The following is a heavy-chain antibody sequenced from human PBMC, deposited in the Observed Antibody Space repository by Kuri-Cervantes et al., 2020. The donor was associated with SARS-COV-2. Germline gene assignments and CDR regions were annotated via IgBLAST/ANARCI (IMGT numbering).Heavy chain of an antibody. CDR1: GDSITNYY. CDR2: VSYNGAT. J-gene: IGHJ4*02. Sequence: ESLKISCTVSGDSITNYYLTWIRQPPGKGLEWIGYVSYNGATAYNPSLKSRVIMSLDTSKNQFSLRLSSVTAADTAVYYCSGRVDFSSVDYWGQGTLVTVSS. D-gene: IGHD3/OR15-3a*01. CDR3: SGRVDFSSVDY. V-gene: IGHV4-59*01.